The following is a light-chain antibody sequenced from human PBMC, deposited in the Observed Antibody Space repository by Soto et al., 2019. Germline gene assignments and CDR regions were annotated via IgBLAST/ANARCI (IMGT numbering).Light chain of an antibody. J-gene: IGKJ5*01. CDR1: QSVSSY. Sequence: EIVLTQSPGTLSLSPGERATLSCRASQSVSSYLAWYQQKPGQAPTLLIYDAANRATGIPARFSGSGSGTDFTLPISSLEPEGFAVYYCQQRSNWPPITFGQGTRLEIK. V-gene: IGKV3-11*01. CDR3: QQRSNWPPIT. CDR2: DAA.